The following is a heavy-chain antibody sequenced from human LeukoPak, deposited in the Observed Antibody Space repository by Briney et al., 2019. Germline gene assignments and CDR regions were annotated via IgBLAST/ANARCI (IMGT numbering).Heavy chain of an antibody. CDR3: ARGYNWNDA. CDR2: MNPNSGNT. V-gene: IGHV1-8*03. Sequence: GASVKVSCKASGYTVTSYDINWVRQATGQGLEWMGWMNPNSGNTGYAQKFQGRVTITRNTSISTAYMGLSSLRSEDTAVYYCARGYNWNDAWGQGTLVTVSS. CDR1: GYTVTSYD. J-gene: IGHJ5*02.